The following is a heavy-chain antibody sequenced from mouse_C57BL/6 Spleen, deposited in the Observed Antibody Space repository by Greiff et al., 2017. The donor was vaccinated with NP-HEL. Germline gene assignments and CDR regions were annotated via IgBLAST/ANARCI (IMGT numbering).Heavy chain of an antibody. V-gene: IGHV5-6*01. CDR1: GFTFSSYG. J-gene: IGHJ2*01. CDR3: ARHDDYDGYLGY. CDR2: ISSGGSYT. Sequence: EVKLMESGGDLVKPGGSLKLSCAASGFTFSSYGMSWVRQTPDKRLEWVATISSGGSYTYYPDSVKGRFTISRDNAKNTLYLQMSSLKSEDTAMYYCARHDDYDGYLGYWGQGTTLTVSS. D-gene: IGHD2-3*01.